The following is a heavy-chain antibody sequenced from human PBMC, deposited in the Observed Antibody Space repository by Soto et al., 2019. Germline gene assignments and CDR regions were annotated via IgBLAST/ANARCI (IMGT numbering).Heavy chain of an antibody. Sequence: QVQLQESGPRLVKPSETLSLTCTVSGDSVSSNSYYWSWIRQPPGKGLEYIGYIYYSGSTNYNPFLKSRVTISLDTYKNQFSLRLSSVTAEDTAVYYCARAWKQPWGGMDVWGPGNTVTVSS. V-gene: IGHV4-61*01. J-gene: IGHJ6*02. CDR2: IYYSGST. CDR3: ARAWKQPWGGMDV. D-gene: IGHD6-13*01. CDR1: GDSVSSNSYY.